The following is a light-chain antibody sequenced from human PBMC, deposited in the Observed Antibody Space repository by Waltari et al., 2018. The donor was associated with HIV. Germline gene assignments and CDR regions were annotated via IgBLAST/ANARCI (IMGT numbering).Light chain of an antibody. CDR2: WAS. CDR3: HQYYSTPWT. Sequence: DIVMTQSPDSLAVSLGERATINCRSSQSVLYSSNNKNFLAWYQQKSGQPPKLLIYWASTRESGVPDRFSGSGSGTDFTLTIRGLQAEDVAIYYCHQYYSTPWTFGQGTKVEIK. V-gene: IGKV4-1*01. CDR1: QSVLYSSNNKNF. J-gene: IGKJ1*01.